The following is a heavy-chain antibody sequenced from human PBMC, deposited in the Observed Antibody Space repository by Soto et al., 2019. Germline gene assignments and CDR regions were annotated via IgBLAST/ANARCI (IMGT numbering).Heavy chain of an antibody. CDR2: TNPNSGGT. V-gene: IGHV1-2*04. J-gene: IGHJ4*02. CDR3: ARGYSGHDSLYYFDY. D-gene: IGHD5-12*01. Sequence: GASVKVSCKASGYTFTGCYMHWVRQAPGQGLEWMGWTNPNSGGTNYAQKFQGWVTMTRDTSISTAYMELSRLRSDDTAVYYCARGYSGHDSLYYFDYWGQGTLVTVSS. CDR1: GYTFTGCY.